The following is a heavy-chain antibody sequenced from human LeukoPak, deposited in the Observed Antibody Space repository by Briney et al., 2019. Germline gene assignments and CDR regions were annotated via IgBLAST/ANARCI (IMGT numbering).Heavy chain of an antibody. V-gene: IGHV3-49*04. J-gene: IGHJ4*02. CDR3: TRVYYYDSSGEYYFDY. D-gene: IGHD3-22*01. CDR1: GFTFGGHG. Sequence: GGSLRLSCTASGFTFGGHGMNWVRQAPGKGLEWVGFIRSKAYGGTTEYAASVKGRVTISRDDSTSIVSLQMNSLKTEDAAVYYCTRVYYYDSSGEYYFDYWGQGTLVTVSS. CDR2: IRSKAYGGTT.